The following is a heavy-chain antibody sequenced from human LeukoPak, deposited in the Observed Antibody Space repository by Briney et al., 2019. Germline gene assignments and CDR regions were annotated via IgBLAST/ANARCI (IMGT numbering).Heavy chain of an antibody. V-gene: IGHV3-53*01. CDR2: IYSGGST. J-gene: IGHJ3*02. CDR1: GFTVRSNY. Sequence: GGSLRLSCAASGFTVRSNYMIWVRQAPGKGLEWVSVIYSGGSTYYADSVKGRFTISRDNSKNTLYLQMNSLRAEDTAVYYCARDGGSGSDAFYIWGQGTMVTVSS. D-gene: IGHD3-10*01. CDR3: ARDGGSGSDAFYI.